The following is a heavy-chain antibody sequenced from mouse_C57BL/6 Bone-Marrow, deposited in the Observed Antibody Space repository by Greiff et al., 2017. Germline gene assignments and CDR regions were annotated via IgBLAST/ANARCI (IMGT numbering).Heavy chain of an antibody. CDR2: INPNNGGT. CDR1: GYTFTDYY. Sequence: VQLQQSGPELVKPGASVKISCKASGYTFTDYYMNWVKQSRGKSLKWIGDINPNNGGTSYNQKFKGKATLTVDKSSSTAYMELRSLTSEDSAVYYCARSDAVGATGAYWGWGTLITVTA. D-gene: IGHD1-1*01. J-gene: IGHJ3*01. V-gene: IGHV1-26*01. CDR3: ARSDAVGATGAY.